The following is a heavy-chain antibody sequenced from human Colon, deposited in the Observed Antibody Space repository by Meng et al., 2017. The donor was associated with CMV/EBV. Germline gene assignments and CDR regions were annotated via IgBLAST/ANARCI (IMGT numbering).Heavy chain of an antibody. Sequence: SVNVSCQASGGSFVTYSLTWMRQAPGQGFEWMGRIIPILGLTHLSQKFRDRVTITANISTTTAYMELTRLTSQDTAVYFCARDKLTRLTSFPVDNFYGMDIWGQGNTVTVSS. CDR2: IIPILGLT. CDR3: ARDKLTRLTSFPVDNFYGMDI. CDR1: GGSFVTYS. V-gene: IGHV1-69*04. D-gene: IGHD3-9*01. J-gene: IGHJ6*02.